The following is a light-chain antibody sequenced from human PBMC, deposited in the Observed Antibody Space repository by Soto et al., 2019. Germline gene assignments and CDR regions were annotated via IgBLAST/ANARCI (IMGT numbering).Light chain of an antibody. V-gene: IGLV4-69*01. CDR3: QTWGTGPWV. Sequence: QPVLTQSPSASASLGASVKLTCTLSSGHSNYAIAWHQQQPEKGPRYLMKVNSDGSHSKGDGIPDRFSGSSSGAERYLTISSLQSEAEADYYCQTWGTGPWVFGGGTNLTVL. CDR2: VNSDGSH. CDR1: SGHSNYA. J-gene: IGLJ3*02.